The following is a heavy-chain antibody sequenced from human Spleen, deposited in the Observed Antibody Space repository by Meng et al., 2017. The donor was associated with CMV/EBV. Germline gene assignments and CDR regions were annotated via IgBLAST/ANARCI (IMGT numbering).Heavy chain of an antibody. V-gene: IGHV4-59*01. CDR3: ARGNSWYEHGY. Sequence: SETLSLTCNVSGVSFSRDYMTWIRQPPGKGLEWIGYTFYNGKTNYNPALKSRVTISEDTSKNQFSLKLKSVTAVDTAVYYCARGNSWYEHGYWGQGTLVTVSS. CDR2: TFYNGKT. CDR1: GVSFSRDY. D-gene: IGHD6-13*01. J-gene: IGHJ4*02.